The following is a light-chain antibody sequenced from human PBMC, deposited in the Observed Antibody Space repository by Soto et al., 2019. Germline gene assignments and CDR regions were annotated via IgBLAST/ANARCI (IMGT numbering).Light chain of an antibody. CDR3: QQYNNWPLYT. Sequence: EIVMTQSPATLSVSPGERATLYCRATQSVSSNLAWYQQKHGQAPRLLIYGASTRATGIPARFSGSGSGTDFTLTISSLPSEDFAVYYCQQYNNWPLYTFGQGTKLEIK. J-gene: IGKJ2*01. CDR2: GAS. V-gene: IGKV3-15*01. CDR1: QSVSSN.